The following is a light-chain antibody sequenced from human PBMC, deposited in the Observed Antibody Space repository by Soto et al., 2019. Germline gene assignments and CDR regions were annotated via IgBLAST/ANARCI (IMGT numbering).Light chain of an antibody. V-gene: IGKV3-20*01. CDR1: QSVRGNS. J-gene: IGKJ1*01. Sequence: IVLTKSPGTLSLSPGERATLSCRASQSVRGNSLAWYQQSPGLPPRLLIYDASTRATGIPDRFSGSGSGTDFTLTISRLEPEDFAVYFCQQYGTSPQTFGQGTKVEIK. CDR3: QQYGTSPQT. CDR2: DAS.